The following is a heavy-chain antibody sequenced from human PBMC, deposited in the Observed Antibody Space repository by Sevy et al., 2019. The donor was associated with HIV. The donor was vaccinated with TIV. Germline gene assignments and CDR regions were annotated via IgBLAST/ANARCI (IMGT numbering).Heavy chain of an antibody. CDR2: ISYDGAVR. D-gene: IGHD2-8*01. CDR1: GLTFRSHA. Sequence: GGSLRLSCAASGLTFRSHAMHWVRQAPGKGLEWVTVISYDGAVRYYGESVKGRFTVSRDNSKNTRNLQMNSLRPDDTAVYYCAREAGYSTKNDAFAFWGQGTMVTVSS. V-gene: IGHV3-30-3*01. J-gene: IGHJ3*01. CDR3: AREAGYSTKNDAFAF.